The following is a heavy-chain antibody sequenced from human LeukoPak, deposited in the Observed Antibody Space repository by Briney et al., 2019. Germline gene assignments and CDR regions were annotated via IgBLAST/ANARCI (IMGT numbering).Heavy chain of an antibody. D-gene: IGHD3-3*01. CDR2: ISSSSSYI. Sequence: GGSLRLSCAASGFTFSSYSMNWVRQAPGKGLEWVSSISSSSSYIYYADSVKGRFTISRDNAKYSLYLQMNSLRAEDTAVYYCARPRTENYDFWSGHTLSAFDIWGQGTMVTVSS. J-gene: IGHJ3*02. V-gene: IGHV3-21*01. CDR1: GFTFSSYS. CDR3: ARPRTENYDFWSGHTLSAFDI.